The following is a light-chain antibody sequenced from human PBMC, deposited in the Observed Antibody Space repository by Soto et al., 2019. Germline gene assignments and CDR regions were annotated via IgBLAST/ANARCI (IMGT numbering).Light chain of an antibody. V-gene: IGKV3-11*01. J-gene: IGKJ2*01. Sequence: EIVLTQAPATLSLSPGERATLSCRASQSVGSFLAWYRQTPGQAPRLLIYDASNRASGIPARFSGSGSGTDFTLTISSLEPEDFAIYYWQQRGAGPRTFGQGTKLEIK. CDR2: DAS. CDR3: QQRGAGPRT. CDR1: QSVGSF.